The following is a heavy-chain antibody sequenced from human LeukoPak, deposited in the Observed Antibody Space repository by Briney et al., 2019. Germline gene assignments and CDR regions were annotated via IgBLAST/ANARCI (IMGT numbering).Heavy chain of an antibody. Sequence: GGSLRLSCAASGFSFSTYGMHWVRQAPGKGLEWVAVVSYDGNNKYYVDSVKGRFTVSRDNSKNTLYLQMNSLRAEDTAVYYCASTDIVVVPAAVFWGYSYGYFGYWGQGTLVTVSS. D-gene: IGHD2-2*01. V-gene: IGHV3-30*03. CDR1: GFSFSTYG. J-gene: IGHJ4*02. CDR2: VSYDGNNK. CDR3: ASTDIVVVPAAVFWGYSYGYFGY.